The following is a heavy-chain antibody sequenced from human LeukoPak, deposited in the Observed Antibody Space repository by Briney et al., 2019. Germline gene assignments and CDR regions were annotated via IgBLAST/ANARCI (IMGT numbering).Heavy chain of an antibody. CDR1: GGSISSGSYY. Sequence: SETLSLTCTVSGGSISSGSYYWSWIRQPAGKGLEWIGRIYSSGSTNYNPSLKSRVTISLDTSKNQFSLKLSSVTAADTAVYYCARSQFDRFGELLSDYWGQGTLVTVSS. CDR2: IYSSGST. D-gene: IGHD3-10*01. V-gene: IGHV4-61*02. CDR3: ARSQFDRFGELLSDY. J-gene: IGHJ4*02.